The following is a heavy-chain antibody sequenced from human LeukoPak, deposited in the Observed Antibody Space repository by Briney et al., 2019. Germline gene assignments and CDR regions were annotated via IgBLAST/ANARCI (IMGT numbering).Heavy chain of an antibody. Sequence: GGSLRLSCAASGFTFSTYAMHWVRQAPGKGLEWVAVISSDGDNKYYADSVKGRFTISRDNPKNALFLQMNSLRADDTAVYYCARDHFRVVVMTVHYYYYGMDVWGQGTTVTVSS. CDR3: ARDHFRVVVMTVHYYYYGMDV. V-gene: IGHV3-30-3*01. J-gene: IGHJ6*02. CDR2: ISSDGDNK. D-gene: IGHD2-8*01. CDR1: GFTFSTYA.